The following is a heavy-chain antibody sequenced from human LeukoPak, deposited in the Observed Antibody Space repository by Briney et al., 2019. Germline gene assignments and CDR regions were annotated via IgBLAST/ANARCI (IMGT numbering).Heavy chain of an antibody. D-gene: IGHD2-2*01. V-gene: IGHV3-23*01. CDR1: GFTFRSYA. Sequence: GGSLRLSCAASGFTFRSYAMSWVRQAPGKGLEWVSGITGSGGATYYADSVKGRFTISRDNSKNTLYLQVDTLRAEDTAVYYCAKDRLFGYCSSASCSVAIDYWGQGTLVTVSS. CDR2: ITGSGGAT. J-gene: IGHJ4*02. CDR3: AKDRLFGYCSSASCSVAIDY.